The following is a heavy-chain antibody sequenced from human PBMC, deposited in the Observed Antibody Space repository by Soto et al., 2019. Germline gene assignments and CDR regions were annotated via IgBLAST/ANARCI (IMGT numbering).Heavy chain of an antibody. Sequence: ASVKVSCKASGYTFTSYAMHWVRQAPGQRLEWMGWINAGNGNTKYSQEFQGRVTITRDTSASTAYMELSSLRSEDTAVYYCAVLWFGEFPLDYWGQGTLVTVSS. D-gene: IGHD3-10*01. CDR2: INAGNGNT. CDR1: GYTFTSYA. J-gene: IGHJ4*02. CDR3: AVLWFGEFPLDY. V-gene: IGHV1-3*01.